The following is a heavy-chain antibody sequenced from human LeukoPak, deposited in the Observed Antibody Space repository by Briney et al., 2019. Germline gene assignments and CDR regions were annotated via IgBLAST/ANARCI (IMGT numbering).Heavy chain of an antibody. Sequence: ASVKVSCKASGYTFTGYYMHWVRQAPGQGLEWMGWINPNSGGTNYAQKFQGRVTMTRDTSISTAYMELSRLRSDDTAVYYCATAGTKPDSSGYYYVGAFDIWGQGTMVTVSS. V-gene: IGHV1-2*02. CDR2: INPNSGGT. CDR1: GYTFTGYY. J-gene: IGHJ3*02. CDR3: ATAGTKPDSSGYYYVGAFDI. D-gene: IGHD3-22*01.